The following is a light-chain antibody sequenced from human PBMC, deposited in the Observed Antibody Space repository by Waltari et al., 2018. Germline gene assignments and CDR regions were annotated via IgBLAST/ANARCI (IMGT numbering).Light chain of an antibody. J-gene: IGLJ1*01. Sequence: SYVLTQPPSVSVAPGQTATITCGGTNIGRDSVHWYQQKPGQAPVLVVYDDSDRPSGIPRRLSGTKSGNTATLTISSVEDGDEADYYCQVWDTSSDHPYVFGTGTKVTVL. CDR2: DDS. V-gene: IGLV3-21*02. CDR3: QVWDTSSDHPYV. CDR1: NIGRDS.